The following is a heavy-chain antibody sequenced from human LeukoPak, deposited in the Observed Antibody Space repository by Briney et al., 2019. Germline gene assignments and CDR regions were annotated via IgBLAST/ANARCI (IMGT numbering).Heavy chain of an antibody. CDR2: INSDGSRT. J-gene: IGHJ3*02. CDR3: ARDLRYCSSASCSENGAFDI. CDR1: GFTFTAYW. Sequence: QPGGSLRLSCAASGFTFTAYWMHWVRQAPGKGLVWVSRINSDGSRTTYADSVKGRFTISRDNARNSLFLQMNSLRAEDTAVYYCARDLRYCSSASCSENGAFDIWGQGTMVTVSS. V-gene: IGHV3-74*01. D-gene: IGHD2-2*01.